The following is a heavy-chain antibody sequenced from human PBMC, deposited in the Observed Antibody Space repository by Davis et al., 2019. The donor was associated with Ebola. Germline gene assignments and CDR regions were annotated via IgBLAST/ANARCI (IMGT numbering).Heavy chain of an antibody. CDR3: ARGEVGATFFDY. Sequence: PSETLSLTCAVYGGSFSGYYWSWIRQPPGKGLEWIGEINHSGSTNYNPSLKSRVTISVDTSKNQFSLKLSSVTAADRAVYYCARGEVGATFFDYWGQGTLVTVSS. D-gene: IGHD1-26*01. CDR1: GGSFSGYY. V-gene: IGHV4-34*01. J-gene: IGHJ4*02. CDR2: INHSGST.